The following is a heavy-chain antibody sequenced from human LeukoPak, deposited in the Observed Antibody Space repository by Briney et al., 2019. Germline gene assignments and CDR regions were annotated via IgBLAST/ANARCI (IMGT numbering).Heavy chain of an antibody. V-gene: IGHV3-15*01. D-gene: IGHD3-22*01. CDR2: IKTKAERGTT. J-gene: IGHJ4*02. CDR1: GFTFSKTW. Sequence: PGGSLRLSCVASGFTFSKTWMTWVRQAPGKGLEWVGRIKTKAERGTTDYAAPVKGRFDISRDDSKNTLYLQMNSLRTEDTAVYFCAKEIYYDSSAFFDYWGQGTLVTVSA. CDR3: AKEIYYDSSAFFDY.